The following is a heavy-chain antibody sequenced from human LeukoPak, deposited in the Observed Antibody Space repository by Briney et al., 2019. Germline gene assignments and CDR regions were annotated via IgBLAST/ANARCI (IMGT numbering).Heavy chain of an antibody. CDR2: IYYSGST. D-gene: IGHD6-13*01. Sequence: GSLRLSCAASGFTFSSYSMNWVRQAPGKGLEWIGYIYYSGSTNYNPTLKSRVTISVDTSKNQFSLKLSSVTAADTAVYYCARETQGIAAAGKGYYYMDVWGKGTTVTVSS. V-gene: IGHV4-59*01. CDR3: ARETQGIAAAGKGYYYMDV. J-gene: IGHJ6*03. CDR1: GFTFSSYS.